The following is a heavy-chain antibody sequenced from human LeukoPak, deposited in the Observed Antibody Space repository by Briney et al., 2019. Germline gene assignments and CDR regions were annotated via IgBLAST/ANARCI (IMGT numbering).Heavy chain of an antibody. D-gene: IGHD1-7*01. Sequence: SVKVSCKASGGTFSSYAISWVRQAPGQGLEWMGGIIPIFGTASYAQKFQGRVTITADKSTSTAYMELSSLRSEDTAVYYCARLYNWNFLSWFDPWGQGTLVTVSS. CDR3: ARLYNWNFLSWFDP. CDR1: GGTFSSYA. V-gene: IGHV1-69*06. CDR2: IIPIFGTA. J-gene: IGHJ5*02.